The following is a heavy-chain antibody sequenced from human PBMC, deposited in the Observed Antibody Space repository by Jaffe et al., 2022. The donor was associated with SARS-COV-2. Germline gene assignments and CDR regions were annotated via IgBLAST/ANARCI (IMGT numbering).Heavy chain of an antibody. D-gene: IGHD6-6*01. V-gene: IGHV3-9*01. CDR3: AKGHLAARPLNFFDY. CDR2: VSWNSGSI. J-gene: IGHJ4*02. CDR1: GFTFDDYA. Sequence: EVQLVESGGGLVQPGRSLRLSCATSGFTFDDYAMHWIRQVPGKGLEWVSGVSWNSGSIDYADSVRGRFTISRDNAKNSLYLQMSSLRPEDTALYYCAKGHLAARPLNFFDYWGQGTLVTVSS.